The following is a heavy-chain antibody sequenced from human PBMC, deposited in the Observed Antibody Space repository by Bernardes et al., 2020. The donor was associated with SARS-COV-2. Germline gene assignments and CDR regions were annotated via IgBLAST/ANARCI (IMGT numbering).Heavy chain of an antibody. CDR2: ISGSGNTT. Sequence: GGSLRLSCAASGFTFTKYDMSWVRQAPGKGLEWVSGISGSGNTTYYADSVKGRFTISRDNSKNTLFLQMDSLRAEDTAVYCCAKDDDRPLFGAPGFDSWGQGTLVTVSS. J-gene: IGHJ4*02. CDR3: AKDDDRPLFGAPGFDS. D-gene: IGHD3-3*01. V-gene: IGHV3-23*01. CDR1: GFTFTKYD.